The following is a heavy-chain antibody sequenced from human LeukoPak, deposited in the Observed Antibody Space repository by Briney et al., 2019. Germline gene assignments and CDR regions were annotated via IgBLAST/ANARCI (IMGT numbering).Heavy chain of an antibody. CDR2: IGTAGDT. J-gene: IGHJ4*02. V-gene: IGHV3-13*01. CDR3: ARESEVGAYDY. Sequence: GGSLRLSCAASGFTSSSYDMHWVRQATGKGLEWVSAIGTAGDTYYPGSVKGRFTISRENAKNSLYLQMNSLRAGDTAVYYCARESEVGAYDYWGQGTLVTVSS. D-gene: IGHD1-26*01. CDR1: GFTSSSYD.